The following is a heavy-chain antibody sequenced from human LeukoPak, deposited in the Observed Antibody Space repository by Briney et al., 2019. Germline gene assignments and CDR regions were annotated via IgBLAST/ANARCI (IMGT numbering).Heavy chain of an antibody. Sequence: PSETLSLTCTVSGGSISSGSYYWSWIRQPAGKGLEWIGRIYTSGGTMYNPSLKSRVTISMDTSKNQFSLKLTSVTAADTAVYYCARHYSSREGGSYYEDYWGQGTLVTVSS. V-gene: IGHV4-61*02. CDR2: IYTSGGT. J-gene: IGHJ4*02. D-gene: IGHD1-26*01. CDR1: GGSISSGSYY. CDR3: ARHYSSREGGSYYEDY.